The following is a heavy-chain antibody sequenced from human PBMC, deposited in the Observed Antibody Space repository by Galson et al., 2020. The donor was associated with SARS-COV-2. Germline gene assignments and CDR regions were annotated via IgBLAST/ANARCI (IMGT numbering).Heavy chain of an antibody. CDR3: ARESYEYHVRVDP. CDR1: GGSISSGGYY. Sequence: SQTLSLTCTVSGGSISSGGYYWSWIRQHPGKGLEWIGYIYYSGSTYYNPSLKSRVTISVDTSKNQFSLKLSSVTAADTAVYYCARESYEYHVRVDPWGQGTLVTVSS. J-gene: IGHJ5*02. D-gene: IGHD3-10*02. CDR2: IYYSGST. V-gene: IGHV4-31*03.